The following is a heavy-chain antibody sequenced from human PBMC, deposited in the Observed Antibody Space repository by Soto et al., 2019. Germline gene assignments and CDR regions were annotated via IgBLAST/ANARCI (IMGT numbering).Heavy chain of an antibody. CDR3: ARLGWYKDY. V-gene: IGHV4-39*01. CDR1: GGSIISSSYY. D-gene: IGHD1-20*01. J-gene: IGHJ4*02. Sequence: NPSETLSLTCTVAGGSIISSSYYWGWIRQPPGKGLEWIGSIYYSGSTYYNPSLKSRVTISVDTSKNQFSLKLSSVTAADTAVYYCARLGWYKDYWGQGTLVTVSS. CDR2: IYYSGST.